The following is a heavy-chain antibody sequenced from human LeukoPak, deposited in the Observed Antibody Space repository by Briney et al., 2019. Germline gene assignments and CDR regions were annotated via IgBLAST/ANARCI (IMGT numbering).Heavy chain of an antibody. CDR3: ASMTTYCGGHCYFFDF. Sequence: GGSLRLSCAASGFTFSSYWMSWVRQAPGKGLEWVVNIKQDGSEKYYVDSVKGRFTISRDNAKNSLYLQMNSLRAEDTAVYYCASMTTYCGGHCYFFDFWGQGTLVTVSS. J-gene: IGHJ4*02. D-gene: IGHD2-21*02. CDR2: IKQDGSEK. V-gene: IGHV3-7*01. CDR1: GFTFSSYW.